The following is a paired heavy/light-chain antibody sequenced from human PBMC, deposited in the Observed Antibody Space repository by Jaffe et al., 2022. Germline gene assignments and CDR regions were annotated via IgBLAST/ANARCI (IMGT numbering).Light chain of an antibody. V-gene: IGLV2-8*01. J-gene: IGLJ1*01. Sequence: QSALTQPPSASGSPGQSVTISCTGTSSDVGGYNYVSWYQQHPGKAPKLMIYEVTKRPSGVPDRFSGSKSGNTASLTVSGLQAEDEADYYCSSYAGSHIHVLGTGTKVTVL. CDR3: SSYAGSHIHV. CDR2: EVT. CDR1: SSDVGGYNY.
Heavy chain of an antibody. CDR3: TRGGANGYGLY. CDR1: GFTFSSYW. Sequence: DVQLVESGGDLVQPGGSLRLSCAASGFTFSSYWMTWVRQAPGKGLEWVANIKEDGSEKYYVDSVKGRFTISRDNAKNSLYLQLSSLRVDDTAVYYCTRGGANGYGLYWGQGTLVTVSS. CDR2: IKEDGSEK. D-gene: IGHD5-18*01. J-gene: IGHJ4*02. V-gene: IGHV3-7*05.